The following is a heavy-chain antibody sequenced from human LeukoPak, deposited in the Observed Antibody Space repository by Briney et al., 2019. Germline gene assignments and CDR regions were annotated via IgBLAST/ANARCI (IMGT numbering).Heavy chain of an antibody. D-gene: IGHD6-19*01. CDR2: INPSGGST. CDR3: ARDENYSSGWYGLAYYYGMDV. J-gene: IGHJ6*02. CDR1: GYTFTGYY. V-gene: IGHV1-46*01. Sequence: ASVKVSCKASGYTFTGYYMHWVRQAPGQGLEWMGIINPSGGSTSYAQKFQGRVTMTRDTSTSTVYMELSSLRSEDTAVYYCARDENYSSGWYGLAYYYGMDVWGQGTTVTVSS.